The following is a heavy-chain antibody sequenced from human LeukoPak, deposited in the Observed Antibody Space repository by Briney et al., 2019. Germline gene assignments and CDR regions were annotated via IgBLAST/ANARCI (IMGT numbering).Heavy chain of an antibody. Sequence: GGSLRLSCAASGFTFSSYAMHWVRQAPGKGLEWVAVISYDGSNKYYADSVKGRFTISRDNSKNTLYLQMNSLRAEDTAEYYCARERSYAFDIWGQGTMVTVSS. V-gene: IGHV3-30*04. J-gene: IGHJ3*02. CDR3: ARERSYAFDI. CDR2: ISYDGSNK. CDR1: GFTFSSYA.